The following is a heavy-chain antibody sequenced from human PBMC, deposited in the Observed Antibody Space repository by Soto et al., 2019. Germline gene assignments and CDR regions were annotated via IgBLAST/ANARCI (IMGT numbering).Heavy chain of an antibody. CDR2: IIPIFGTA. D-gene: IGHD2-15*01. Sequence: QVQLVQSGAEVKKPGSSVKVSCKASGGTFSSYAISWVRQAPGQGLEWLGGIIPIFGTANYAQKFQGRVTITADESTSTAYMELSSLRSEDTAVYYCARNLVVIAAQGHNWFDPWGQGTLVTVSS. J-gene: IGHJ5*02. V-gene: IGHV1-69*01. CDR3: ARNLVVIAAQGHNWFDP. CDR1: GGTFSSYA.